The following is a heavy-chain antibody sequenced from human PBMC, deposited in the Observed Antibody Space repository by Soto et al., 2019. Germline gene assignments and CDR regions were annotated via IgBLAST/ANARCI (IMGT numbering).Heavy chain of an antibody. CDR1: GFSFSTYA. Sequence: APLRLSCTASGFSFSTYALSWVRQAPGKGLEWVSTISGGDGSTDFADSVTRRFTISRDNSKNTLYLQRNSLRAEDTAVYYFANHGYDDKRMGPNYLDYWGRGTMVTVSS. J-gene: IGHJ4*02. CDR2: ISGGDGST. V-gene: IGHV3-23*01. CDR3: ANHGYDDKRMGPNYLDY. D-gene: IGHD5-12*01.